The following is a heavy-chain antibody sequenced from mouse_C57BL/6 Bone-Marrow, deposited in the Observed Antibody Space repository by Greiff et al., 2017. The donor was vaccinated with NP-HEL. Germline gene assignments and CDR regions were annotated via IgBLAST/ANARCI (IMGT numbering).Heavy chain of an antibody. Sequence: VKLMESGAELVRPGASVTLSCKASGYTFTDYEMHWVKQTPVHGLEWIGAIDPETGGTAYNQKFKGKAILTADKSSSTAYMELRSLTSEDSAVYYCTRGPIYYDAGAWFAYWGQGTLVTVSA. J-gene: IGHJ3*01. V-gene: IGHV1-15*01. CDR1: GYTFTDYE. D-gene: IGHD1-1*01. CDR2: IDPETGGT. CDR3: TRGPIYYDAGAWFAY.